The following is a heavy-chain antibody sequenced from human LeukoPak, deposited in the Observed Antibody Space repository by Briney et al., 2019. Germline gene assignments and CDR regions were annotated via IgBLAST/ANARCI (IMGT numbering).Heavy chain of an antibody. D-gene: IGHD6-19*01. CDR2: IWYDGSNK. Sequence: GGSLRLSCAASGFTFSSYGMHWVRQAPGKGLEWVAVIWYDGSNKYYADPVKGRFTISRDNSKNTLYLQMNSLRAEDTAVYYCAREMSLSSSGWYRHFDYWGQGTLVTVSS. J-gene: IGHJ4*02. V-gene: IGHV3-33*01. CDR3: AREMSLSSSGWYRHFDY. CDR1: GFTFSSYG.